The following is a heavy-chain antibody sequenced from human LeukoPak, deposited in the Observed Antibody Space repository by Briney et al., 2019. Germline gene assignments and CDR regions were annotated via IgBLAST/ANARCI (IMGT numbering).Heavy chain of an antibody. V-gene: IGHV5-51*01. J-gene: IGHJ4*02. CDR1: GYSFTTYW. Sequence: GESLKISCKGSGYSFTTYWIGWVRQMPGKGLEWMGVICPRDSNTRYSPSFQGQVTISADKSISTAYLQWSSLKASDTAMYYCARSWVATKYGGFGYWGQGTLVTVSS. CDR2: ICPRDSNT. CDR3: ARSWVATKYGGFGY. D-gene: IGHD2-15*01.